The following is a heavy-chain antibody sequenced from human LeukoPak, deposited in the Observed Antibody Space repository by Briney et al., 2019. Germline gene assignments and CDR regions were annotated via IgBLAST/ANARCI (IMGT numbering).Heavy chain of an antibody. CDR1: GGSISSYY. CDR2: ISYSGST. CDR3: ARHRQSVTDFDY. D-gene: IGHD4-17*01. Sequence: SETLSLTCTVSGGSISSYYWNWIRQPPRKGLEWIGYISYSGSTNYNPSLKSRVTISVDTSKNQFSLRLSSLTAADTAVYYCARHRQSVTDFDYWGQGTLVTVSS. V-gene: IGHV4-59*08. J-gene: IGHJ4*02.